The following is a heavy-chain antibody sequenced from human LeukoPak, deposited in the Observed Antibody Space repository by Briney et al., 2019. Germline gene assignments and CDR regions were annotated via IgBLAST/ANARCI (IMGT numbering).Heavy chain of an antibody. D-gene: IGHD3-22*01. CDR2: ISGSGGST. J-gene: IGHJ4*02. CDR1: GFTFSSYA. V-gene: IGHV3-23*01. Sequence: PGGSLRLSCAASGFTFSSYAMSWVRQAPGKGLEWVSAISGSGGSTYYADSVKGRFTISRDNSKNTLYLQMNSLRAEDTAVYYCAKVDTMIVVVRSMFDYWGQGTLVTVSS. CDR3: AKVDTMIVVVRSMFDY.